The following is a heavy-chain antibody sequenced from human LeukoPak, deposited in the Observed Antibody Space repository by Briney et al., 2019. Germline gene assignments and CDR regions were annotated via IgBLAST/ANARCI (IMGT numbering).Heavy chain of an antibody. V-gene: IGHV3-20*04. Sequence: GGSLRLSCAASGFTFDNYGMSWVRQAPGKGLEWVSSINWNGDSTTYADSVKGRFTISRDNAKNSLYLQMNSLRAEDTAVYYCARDYYGSGSPLDYWGQGTLVTVSS. J-gene: IGHJ4*02. CDR3: ARDYYGSGSPLDY. D-gene: IGHD3-10*01. CDR2: INWNGDST. CDR1: GFTFDNYG.